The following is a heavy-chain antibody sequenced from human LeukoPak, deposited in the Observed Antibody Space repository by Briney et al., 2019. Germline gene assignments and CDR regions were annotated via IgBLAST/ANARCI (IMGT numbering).Heavy chain of an antibody. J-gene: IGHJ6*02. V-gene: IGHV4-59*01. CDR1: GGSISSYY. CDR3: ARLDGSYPYYYYYYGMDV. Sequence: SETLSLTCTVSGGSISSYYWSWIRQPPGKGLEWIGYIYYSGSTNYNPSLKSRVTISVDTSKNQFSLKLSSVTAADTAVYYCARLDGSYPYYYYYYGMDVWGRGTTVTVSS. CDR2: IYYSGST. D-gene: IGHD1-26*01.